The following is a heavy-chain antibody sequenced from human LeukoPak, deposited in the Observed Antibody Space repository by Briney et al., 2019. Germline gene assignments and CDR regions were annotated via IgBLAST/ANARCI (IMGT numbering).Heavy chain of an antibody. CDR3: AKDDPDIVATYGMDV. CDR2: ITDSGGTT. D-gene: IGHD5-12*01. V-gene: IGHV3-23*01. Sequence: GGSLRLSCAASGFTFTGYAMSWVRQAPGKGLEWVSAITDSGGTTYYADSVKGRFTISRDNSKNMLYLQMNSLRAEDTAVYYCAKDDPDIVATYGMDVWGQGTTVTVSS. CDR1: GFTFTGYA. J-gene: IGHJ6*02.